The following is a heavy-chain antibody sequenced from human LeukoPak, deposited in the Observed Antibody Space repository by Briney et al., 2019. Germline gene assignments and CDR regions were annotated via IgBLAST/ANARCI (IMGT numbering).Heavy chain of an antibody. CDR3: VEDVVVIVAAKPGI. D-gene: IGHD2-15*01. Sequence: GGSLRLSCAASGFSFSTYAMSWVRQAPGKGLEWVSSISSSGDSTYYADAVKGRFAISRDNSKNTLYLQMNSLRAEDTAVYYCVEDVVVIVAAKPGIWGQGTLVAVSS. V-gene: IGHV3-23*01. CDR2: ISSSGDST. CDR1: GFSFSTYA. J-gene: IGHJ1*01.